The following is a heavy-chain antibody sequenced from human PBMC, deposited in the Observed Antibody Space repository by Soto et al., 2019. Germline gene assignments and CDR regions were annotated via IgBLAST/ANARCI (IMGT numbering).Heavy chain of an antibody. CDR2: ISPMFGAA. D-gene: IGHD3-10*01. Sequence: QVQLVQSGAEMKKPGSSVKVSCQSSGGTFNTYAMNWVRQAPGQGPEWMGDISPMFGAANYAPKFQGRVTIPADDSTGTSYMQWRSLTSEDTALYFCAREVQVHTPAFVYWGQGTLVTVS. V-gene: IGHV1-69*19. CDR3: AREVQVHTPAFVY. J-gene: IGHJ4*02. CDR1: GGTFNTYA.